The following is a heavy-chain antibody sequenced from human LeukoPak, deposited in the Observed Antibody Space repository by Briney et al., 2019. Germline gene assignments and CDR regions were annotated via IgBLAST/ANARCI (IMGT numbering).Heavy chain of an antibody. D-gene: IGHD6-19*01. CDR3: ARVIGDIAVSGTSWFDP. V-gene: IGHV4-59*02. CDR2: IHSSGST. J-gene: IGHJ5*02. Sequence: SETLSLICTVSGGSVSSHYWGWIRQAPGKGLEWVGYIHSSGSTNYNPSLKSRVTISVDTSKNQFSLKLTSVTAADTAVYYCARVIGDIAVSGTSWFDPWGQGTLVTVSS. CDR1: GGSVSSHY.